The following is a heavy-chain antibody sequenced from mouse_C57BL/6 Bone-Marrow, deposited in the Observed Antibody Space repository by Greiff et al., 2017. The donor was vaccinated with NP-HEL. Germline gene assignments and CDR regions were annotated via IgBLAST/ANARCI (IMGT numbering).Heavy chain of an antibody. J-gene: IGHJ3*01. Sequence: QVQLQQSGAELVKPGASVKLSCKASGYTFTSYWMHWVKQRPGRGLEWIGRIDPNSGGTKYNEKFKSKATLTVDKPSSTAYIQLSSLTAEDSAVYYCARDSSGYVPFAYWGKGTLVTVSA. CDR2: IDPNSGGT. CDR1: GYTFTSYW. CDR3: ARDSSGYVPFAY. V-gene: IGHV1-72*01. D-gene: IGHD3-2*02.